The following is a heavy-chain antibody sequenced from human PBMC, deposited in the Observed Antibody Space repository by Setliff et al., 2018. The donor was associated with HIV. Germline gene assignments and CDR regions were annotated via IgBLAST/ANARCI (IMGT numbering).Heavy chain of an antibody. CDR3: ARFTSGWYGQY. CDR2: IYYSGST. Sequence: PSETLSLTCTVSGVSISSHYWSWIRQPPGKGLEWIGSIYYSGSTKYNPSLKSRVTISVDTSKNQFSLKLTSVTIADTAVYYCARFTSGWYGQYWGQGTLVTV. CDR1: GVSISSHY. D-gene: IGHD6-19*01. V-gene: IGHV4-59*11. J-gene: IGHJ4*02.